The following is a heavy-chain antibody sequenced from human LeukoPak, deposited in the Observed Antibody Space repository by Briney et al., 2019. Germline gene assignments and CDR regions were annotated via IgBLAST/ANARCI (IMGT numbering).Heavy chain of an antibody. CDR1: GFTFSSYA. Sequence: GGSLRLSCAASGFTFSSYAMSWVRQAPGKGLEWVSAISGSGGSTYYADSVKGRFTISRDNSKNTLCLQMNSLRAEDTAVYYCAKRAPYCSGGSCYSGFDYWGQGTLVTVSS. CDR2: ISGSGGST. CDR3: AKRAPYCSGGSCYSGFDY. J-gene: IGHJ4*02. D-gene: IGHD2-15*01. V-gene: IGHV3-23*01.